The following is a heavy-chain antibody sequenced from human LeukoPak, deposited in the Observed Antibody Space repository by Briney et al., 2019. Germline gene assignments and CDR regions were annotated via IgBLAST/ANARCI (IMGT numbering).Heavy chain of an antibody. CDR2: IYYSGST. CDR1: GGSISSSSYY. V-gene: IGHV4-39*07. CDR3: ARDSWSVTATYYYYYMDV. J-gene: IGHJ6*03. D-gene: IGHD2-21*02. Sequence: SETLSLTCTVSGGSISSSSYYWGWIRQPPGKGLEWIGSIYYSGSTYYNPSLKSRVTISVDTSKNQFSLKLSSVTAADTAVYYCARDSWSVTATYYYYYMDVWGKGTTVTISS.